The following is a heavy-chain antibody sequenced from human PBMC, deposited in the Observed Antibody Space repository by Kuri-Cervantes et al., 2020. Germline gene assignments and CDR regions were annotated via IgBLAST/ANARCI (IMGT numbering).Heavy chain of an antibody. CDR1: GYTFTGYY. V-gene: IGHV1-2*02. CDR3: ARGARIAAASLFCAFDI. J-gene: IGHJ3*02. CDR2: INPNSGGT. D-gene: IGHD6-13*01. Sequence: ASVKVSCKASGYTFTGYYMRWVRQAPGQGLEWMGWINPNSGGTNYAQKFQGRVTMTRDTSISTAYMELSRLRSDDTAVYYCARGARIAAASLFCAFDIWGQGTMVTVSS.